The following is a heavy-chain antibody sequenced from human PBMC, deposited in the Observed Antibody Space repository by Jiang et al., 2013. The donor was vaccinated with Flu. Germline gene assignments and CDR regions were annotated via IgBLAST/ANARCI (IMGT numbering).Heavy chain of an antibody. CDR1: GGAFSSSS. CDR3: ARGPRGIQLWPPPDS. CDR2: ITPVFGTT. V-gene: IGHV1-69*06. Sequence: EVKKPGSSVKVSCRASGGAFSSSSIHWVRQAPGQGLESVGGITPVFGTTNYARKFQGRVTITADSSTDAAYMELTRLRSEDTAIYYCARGPRGIQLWPPPDSWGQGTLVTVSS. J-gene: IGHJ5*01. D-gene: IGHD1-1*01.